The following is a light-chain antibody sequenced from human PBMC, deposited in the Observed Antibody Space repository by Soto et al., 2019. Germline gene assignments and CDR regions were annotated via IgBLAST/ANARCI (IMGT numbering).Light chain of an antibody. Sequence: QSALAQPRSVSGSPGQSVTISCTRTNIDVGGYNYVSWYQHHPGKAPQLMIYDVAKRPSGVPDRFSGSKSGNTASLTISGLQTEDEADYYCCSYVGSYTVIFGGGTKVTVL. V-gene: IGLV2-11*01. J-gene: IGLJ2*01. CDR2: DVA. CDR3: CSYVGSYTVI. CDR1: NIDVGGYNY.